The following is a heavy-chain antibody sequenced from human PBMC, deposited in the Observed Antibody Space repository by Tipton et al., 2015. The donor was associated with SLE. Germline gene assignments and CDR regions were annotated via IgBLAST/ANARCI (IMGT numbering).Heavy chain of an antibody. CDR1: GGSFSGYY. D-gene: IGHD6-19*01. V-gene: IGHV4-4*09. Sequence: TLSLTCAVYGGSFSGYYWSWIRQPPGKGLEWIGYIYTSGSTNYNPSLKGRVTISVDTSKNQFSLKLSSVTAADTAVYYCASFLAVAGTDAFDIWGQGTMVTVSS. CDR3: ASFLAVAGTDAFDI. CDR2: IYTSGST. J-gene: IGHJ3*02.